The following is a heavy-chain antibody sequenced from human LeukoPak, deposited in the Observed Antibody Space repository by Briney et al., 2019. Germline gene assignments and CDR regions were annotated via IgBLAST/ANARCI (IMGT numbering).Heavy chain of an antibody. CDR2: INHSGNT. V-gene: IGHV4-34*01. CDR3: ARTNYHQPRVLSD. CDR1: SGCSNAYS. D-gene: IGHD5-24*01. Sequence: SETLSLTCAVYSGCSNAYSWNWIRQPPGKGLEWIGDINHSGNTNYNSSLKSRVTISADTSKKQVSLRLNSVTAADTAVYYCARTNYHQPRVLSDWPRGTLVTVPS. J-gene: IGHJ4*02.